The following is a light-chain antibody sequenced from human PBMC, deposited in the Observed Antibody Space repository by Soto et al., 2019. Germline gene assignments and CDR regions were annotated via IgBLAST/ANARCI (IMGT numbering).Light chain of an antibody. CDR1: SSDVGSYNL. CDR3: CSYAGSSTSVV. J-gene: IGLJ2*01. CDR2: EGS. Sequence: QSALTHPASVSGSPGQSITISCTGTSSDVGSYNLVSWYQQHPGKAPKLMIYEGSKRPSGVSNRFSGSKSGNTASLTISGLQAEDEADYYCCSYAGSSTSVVFGGGTKVTVL. V-gene: IGLV2-23*01.